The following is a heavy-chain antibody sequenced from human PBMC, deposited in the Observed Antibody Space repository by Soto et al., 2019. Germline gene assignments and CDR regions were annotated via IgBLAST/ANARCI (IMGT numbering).Heavy chain of an antibody. Sequence: EVQLLESGGGLGQPGGSLRLSCAASGFTFSSYAMNWVRQAPGKGLEWVSAISSSGGSTYYADSVKGRATISRDNSKNTLYLQMNTLTAEDAAVYYCAEASTWYYYFGYWGQGTLVTVSS. V-gene: IGHV3-23*01. CDR2: ISSSGGST. CDR1: GFTFSSYA. CDR3: AEASTWYYYFGY. J-gene: IGHJ4*02. D-gene: IGHD6-13*01.